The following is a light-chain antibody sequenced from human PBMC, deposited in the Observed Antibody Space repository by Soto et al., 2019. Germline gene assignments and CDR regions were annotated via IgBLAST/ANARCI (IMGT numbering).Light chain of an antibody. CDR3: CSYAGSFIFV. V-gene: IGLV2-11*01. CDR2: DVS. J-gene: IGLJ1*01. CDR1: SSDIGNYNY. Sequence: QSVLTQPRSVSGSPGQSVTISCTGTSSDIGNYNYVSWYQQYPGKAPKLIIYDVSKRPSGIPDRFFGSKFGNTASLTISGLQAEDEADYYCCSYAGSFIFVFGTGTKLTAL.